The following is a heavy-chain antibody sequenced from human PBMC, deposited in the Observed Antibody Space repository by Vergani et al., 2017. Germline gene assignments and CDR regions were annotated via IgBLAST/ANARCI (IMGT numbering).Heavy chain of an antibody. CDR1: GGSVSSGSYY. CDR2: IYYRGST. D-gene: IGHD3-3*01. Sequence: QVQLQESGPGLVKPSETLSLTCTVSGGSVSSGSYYWSWIRQPPGTGLEWIGYIYYRGSTNYNPSLKSRVTISVDTSKNQFSLKLNSVTAADTAVYYCARGTYDFWSGLNYYYYYMDVWGKGTTVTVSS. CDR3: ARGTYDFWSGLNYYYYYMDV. V-gene: IGHV4-61*01. J-gene: IGHJ6*03.